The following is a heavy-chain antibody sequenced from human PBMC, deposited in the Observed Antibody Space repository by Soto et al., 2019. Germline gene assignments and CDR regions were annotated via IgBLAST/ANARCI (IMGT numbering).Heavy chain of an antibody. Sequence: ASVKVSCKASGYTFTSYGISWVRQAPGQGLEWMGWISAYNGNTNYAQKLQGRVTMTTDTSTSTAYMELRSLRSDDTAVYYCARRKYYDSSGYIDYWGQGTLVTVSS. V-gene: IGHV1-18*01. CDR1: GYTFTSYG. CDR2: ISAYNGNT. J-gene: IGHJ4*02. CDR3: ARRKYYDSSGYIDY. D-gene: IGHD3-22*01.